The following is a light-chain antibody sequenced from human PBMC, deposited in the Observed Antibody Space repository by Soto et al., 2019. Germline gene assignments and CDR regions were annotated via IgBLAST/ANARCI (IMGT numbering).Light chain of an antibody. CDR2: SNN. Sequence: QSVLTQPPSASGTPGQRVTISCSGSGSNIGSNTVNWYQHLPGTAPKLLIYSNNQRPSGVPDRFSGSKSGPSASLAISGLQSDDEADYYCSAWDDSLSGPVFGGGTQLIVL. V-gene: IGLV1-44*01. J-gene: IGLJ7*01. CDR3: SAWDDSLSGPV. CDR1: GSNIGSNT.